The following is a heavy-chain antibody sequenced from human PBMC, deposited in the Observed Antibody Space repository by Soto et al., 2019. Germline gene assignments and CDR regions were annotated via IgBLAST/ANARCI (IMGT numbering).Heavy chain of an antibody. V-gene: IGHV4-31*03. CDR3: ARDIDGAGYCSSTSCSWFDP. CDR2: IYYSGST. Sequence: PSETLSLTCTVSGGSISSGGYYWSWIRQHPGKGLEWIGYIYYSGSTYYNPSPKSRVTISVDTSKNQFSLKLSSVTAADTAVYYCARDIDGAGYCSSTSCSWFDPWGQGTLVTVSS. D-gene: IGHD2-2*01. J-gene: IGHJ5*02. CDR1: GGSISSGGYY.